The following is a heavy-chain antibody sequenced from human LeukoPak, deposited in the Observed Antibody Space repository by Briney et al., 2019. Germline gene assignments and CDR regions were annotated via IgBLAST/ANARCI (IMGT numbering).Heavy chain of an antibody. D-gene: IGHD3-10*01. CDR2: ITAYNGNT. Sequence: ASVKVSCKASGYTFTSYGISWVRHAPGQGLEWMGWITAYNGNTNYAQKLQGRVTMTTDTSTSTAYMELRSLRSDDTAVYYCARPAAGSGSHYYYYYGMDVWGQGTTVTVSS. CDR3: ARPAAGSGSHYYYYYGMDV. CDR1: GYTFTSYG. J-gene: IGHJ6*02. V-gene: IGHV1-18*01.